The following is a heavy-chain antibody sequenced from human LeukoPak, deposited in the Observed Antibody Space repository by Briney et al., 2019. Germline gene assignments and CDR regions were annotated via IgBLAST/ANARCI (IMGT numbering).Heavy chain of an antibody. V-gene: IGHV4-30-4*01. CDR2: IYYSGST. J-gene: IGHJ4*02. Sequence: PSQTLSLTFTVSGGSISSGDYYWSWIRQPPGKGLEWIGYIYYSGSTYYNPSLKSRVTISVDTSKNQFSLKLSSVTAADTAVYYCVRVDSSGYYGGKYYFDYWGQGTLVTVSS. CDR3: VRVDSSGYYGGKYYFDY. CDR1: GGSISSGDYY. D-gene: IGHD3-22*01.